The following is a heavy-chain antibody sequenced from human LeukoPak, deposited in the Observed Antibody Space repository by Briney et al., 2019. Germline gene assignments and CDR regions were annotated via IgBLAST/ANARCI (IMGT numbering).Heavy chain of an antibody. CDR3: ARRPRPSRSMVRGPFDY. CDR2: INHSGST. V-gene: IGHV4-34*01. J-gene: IGHJ4*02. CDR1: GGSFSGYY. Sequence: SETLSLTCAVYGGSFSGYYWSWIRQPPGKGLEWIGEINHSGSTNYNPSLKSRVTISVDTSKNQFSLKLSSVTAADTAVYYCARRPRPSRSMVRGPFDYWGQGTLVTVSS. D-gene: IGHD3-10*01.